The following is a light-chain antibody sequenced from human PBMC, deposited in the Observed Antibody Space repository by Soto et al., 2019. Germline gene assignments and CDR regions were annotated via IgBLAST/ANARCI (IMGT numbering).Light chain of an antibody. J-gene: IGKJ5*01. Sequence: DIQMTQSPSSVSASVGDRVTITCRASQGINSRLAWYQQKPGKGPKVLIYAATSLQSGVPSRFSGSGSGTDFTLTISNLQPEDFATYYCQQANSFPISFGQGTRLEI. V-gene: IGKV1-12*01. CDR2: AAT. CDR3: QQANSFPIS. CDR1: QGINSR.